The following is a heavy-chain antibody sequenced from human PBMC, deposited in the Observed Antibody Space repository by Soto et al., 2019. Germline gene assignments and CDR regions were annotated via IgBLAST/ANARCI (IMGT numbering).Heavy chain of an antibody. CDR2: INHSGST. D-gene: IGHD3-22*01. V-gene: IGHV4-34*01. CDR1: GGSFSGYY. Sequence: SETLSLTCAVYGGSFSGYYWSWIRQPPGKGLEWIGEINHSGSTNYNPSLKSRVTISVDTSKNQFSLKLSSVTAADTAVYYCASHAPLRLNYYDSSGYHPLDYWGQGTLVTVSS. CDR3: ASHAPLRLNYYDSSGYHPLDY. J-gene: IGHJ4*02.